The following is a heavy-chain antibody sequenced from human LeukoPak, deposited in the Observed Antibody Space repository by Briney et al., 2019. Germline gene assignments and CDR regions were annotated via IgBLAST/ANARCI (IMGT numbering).Heavy chain of an antibody. CDR2: IIPIFGTA. Sequence: SVKVSCKASGGTFSSYAISWVRQAPGQGLEWMGGIIPIFGTANYAQKFQGRVTITADESTSTVYMELSSLRSEDTAVYYCARDRAALWFGTRDAFDIWGQGTMVTVSS. D-gene: IGHD3-10*01. J-gene: IGHJ3*02. V-gene: IGHV1-69*01. CDR1: GGTFSSYA. CDR3: ARDRAALWFGTRDAFDI.